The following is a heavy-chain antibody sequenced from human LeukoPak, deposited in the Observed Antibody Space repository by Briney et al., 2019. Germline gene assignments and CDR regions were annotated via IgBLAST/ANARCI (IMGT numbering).Heavy chain of an antibody. J-gene: IGHJ4*02. Sequence: QHWGSLRLSCAASGFPFSNYAMTWVRQAPGKGLEWVSVISGIGSTTYYADSVKGRFTISRDNSTSTPYLQMNSLRAEDPAVYSCAKDPYGSGTYYNDYWGQGTLVTVSS. CDR2: ISGIGSTT. CDR3: AKDPYGSGTYYNDY. CDR1: GFPFSNYA. V-gene: IGHV3-23*01. D-gene: IGHD3-10*01.